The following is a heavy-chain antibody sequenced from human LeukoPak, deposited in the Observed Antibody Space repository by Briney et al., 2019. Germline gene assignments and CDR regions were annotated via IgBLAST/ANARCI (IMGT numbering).Heavy chain of an antibody. Sequence: GGSLRLSCAASEFMFSNYWMTWVRQAPGKGLEWVSGISGSGGSTYYADSVKGRFTISRDNSKNSLYLQMNSLRTEDTALYYCAKNGPPSVNVYGDYVSLYYMDVWGKGTTVTVSS. D-gene: IGHD4-17*01. CDR1: EFMFSNYW. CDR2: ISGSGGST. CDR3: AKNGPPSVNVYGDYVSLYYMDV. V-gene: IGHV3-23*01. J-gene: IGHJ6*03.